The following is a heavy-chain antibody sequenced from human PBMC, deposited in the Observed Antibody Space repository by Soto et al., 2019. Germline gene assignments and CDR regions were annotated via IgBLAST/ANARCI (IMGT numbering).Heavy chain of an antibody. D-gene: IGHD6-13*01. CDR2: IYYSGST. J-gene: IGHJ5*02. CDR3: AREYGYSSSWKYNWFDP. V-gene: IGHV4-59*01. CDR1: GGSISSYY. Sequence: PSETLSLTCTVSGGSISSYYWIWIRQPPGKGLEWIGYIYYSGSTNYNPSLKSRVTISVDTSKNQFSLKLSSVTAADTAVYYCAREYGYSSSWKYNWFDPWGQGTLVTVSS.